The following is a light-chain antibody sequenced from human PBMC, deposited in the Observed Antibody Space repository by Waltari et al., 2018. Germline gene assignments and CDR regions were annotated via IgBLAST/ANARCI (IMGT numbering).Light chain of an antibody. Sequence: DIVMTQSPDSLTVSLGERATIHCKSSQSVLYSSNNKNFLAWYQQKPGQPPKLLIYWASTRESGVPDRFSGSGSGTDFTLTISSLHSDDFAVYYCQQYNNWPYTFGQGTKLEIK. CDR1: QSVLYSSNNKNF. J-gene: IGKJ2*01. CDR3: QQYNNWPYT. CDR2: WAS. V-gene: IGKV4-1*01.